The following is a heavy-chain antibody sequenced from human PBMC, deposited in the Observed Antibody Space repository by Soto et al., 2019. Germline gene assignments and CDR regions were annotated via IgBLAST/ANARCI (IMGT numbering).Heavy chain of an antibody. Sequence: GGSLRLSCTASGFSFSSNDMSWVRQAPGKGLEWVSTLDKSGGSAFYADSVNGRFTISRDNSRNTLYLQMHSLRAEDTALYYCAKDRIGQLAKFDYWGRGTLVTVSS. CDR1: GFSFSSND. V-gene: IGHV3-23*05. D-gene: IGHD1-1*01. J-gene: IGHJ4*02. CDR3: AKDRIGQLAKFDY. CDR2: LDKSGGSA.